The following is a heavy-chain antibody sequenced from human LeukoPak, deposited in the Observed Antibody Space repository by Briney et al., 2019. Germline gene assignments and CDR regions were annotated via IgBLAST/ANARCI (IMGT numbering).Heavy chain of an antibody. Sequence: SQTLSLTCTVSGGSISSGDYYWSWIRQPPGKGLEWIGYIYYSGSTYYNPSLKSRVTISVDTSKNQFSLKLSSVTAADTAVYYCARSNIVVATDYWGQGTLVVVSS. D-gene: IGHD6-19*01. CDR1: GGSISSGDYY. V-gene: IGHV4-30-4*08. CDR3: ARSNIVVATDY. J-gene: IGHJ4*02. CDR2: IYYSGST.